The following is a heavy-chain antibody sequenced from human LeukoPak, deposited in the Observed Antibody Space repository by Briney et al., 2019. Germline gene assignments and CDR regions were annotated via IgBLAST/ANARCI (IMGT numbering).Heavy chain of an antibody. CDR1: GGSVSSGSYY. J-gene: IGHJ4*02. V-gene: IGHV4-61*01. Sequence: SETLSLTCTVSGGSVSSGSYYWSWIRQPPGKGLEWIGYIYYSGSTNYNPSLKSRVTISVDTSKNQFSLKLTSVTAADTAVYYCARGHSGLDYWGQGTLVTVSS. D-gene: IGHD3/OR15-3a*01. CDR2: IYYSGST. CDR3: ARGHSGLDY.